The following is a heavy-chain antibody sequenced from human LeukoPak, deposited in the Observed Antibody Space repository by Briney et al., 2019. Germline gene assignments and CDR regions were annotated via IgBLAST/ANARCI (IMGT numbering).Heavy chain of an antibody. D-gene: IGHD1-26*01. V-gene: IGHV3-21*01. J-gene: IGHJ6*02. CDR1: GFTFSSYS. CDR2: ISSSSSYI. CDR3: ARDRKYSGSYSGMDV. Sequence: GGSLRLSCAASGFTFSSYSMNWVRQAPGKGLEWVSSISSSSSYIYYADSVKGRFTISRDNAKNSLYLQMNSLRAEDTAVYYCARDRKYSGSYSGMDVWGQGTTVTVSS.